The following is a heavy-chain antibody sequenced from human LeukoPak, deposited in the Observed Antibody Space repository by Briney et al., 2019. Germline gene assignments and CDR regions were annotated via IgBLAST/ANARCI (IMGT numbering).Heavy chain of an antibody. Sequence: SETLSLTCTVSGYSISSGYYWGWIRQPPGKGLEWIGSIYHSGSTYYNPSLKSRVTISVDTSKNQFSLKLSSVTAADTAVYYCARDLLTKVRGVTGAIFDYWGQGTLVTVSS. CDR2: IYHSGST. D-gene: IGHD3-10*01. V-gene: IGHV4-38-2*02. CDR3: ARDLLTKVRGVTGAIFDY. CDR1: GYSISSGYY. J-gene: IGHJ4*02.